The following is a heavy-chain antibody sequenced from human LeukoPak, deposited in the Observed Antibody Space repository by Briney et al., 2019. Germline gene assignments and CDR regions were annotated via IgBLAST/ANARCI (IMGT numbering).Heavy chain of an antibody. CDR2: INHSGST. Sequence: SETLSLTCAVYGGSFSGYYWSWIRQPPGKGLEWIGEINHSGSTNYNPSLKSRVTISVDTSKNQFSLKLSSVTAADTAVYYCARGRYSGSSFDYWGQGNLVTVSS. V-gene: IGHV4-34*01. J-gene: IGHJ4*02. D-gene: IGHD1-26*01. CDR3: ARGRYSGSSFDY. CDR1: GGSFSGYY.